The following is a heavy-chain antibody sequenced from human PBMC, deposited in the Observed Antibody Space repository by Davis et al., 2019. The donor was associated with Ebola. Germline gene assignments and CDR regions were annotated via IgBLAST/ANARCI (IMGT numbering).Heavy chain of an antibody. CDR1: GFTFSSYS. Sequence: GGSLRLSCAASGFTFSSYSMNWVRQAPGKGLEWVSSISSSSSYIYYADSVKGRFTISRDNAKNSLYLQMNSLRAEDTAVYYCAIWRVVDGPEWYWGQGTLVTVSS. CDR2: ISSSSSYI. D-gene: IGHD2-15*01. V-gene: IGHV3-21*01. CDR3: AIWRVVDGPEWY. J-gene: IGHJ4*02.